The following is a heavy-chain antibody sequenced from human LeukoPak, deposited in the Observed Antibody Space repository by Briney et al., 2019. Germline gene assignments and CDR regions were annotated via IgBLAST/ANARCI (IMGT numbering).Heavy chain of an antibody. Sequence: GGSLRLSCAASGFTFSSYAMSWVRQAPGKGLVWVSRINSDGSSTSYADSVKGRFTISRDNAKNTLYLQMNSLRAEDTAVYYCARAGSGFLGFDYWGQGTLVTVSS. CDR2: INSDGSST. D-gene: IGHD6-19*01. V-gene: IGHV3-74*01. J-gene: IGHJ4*02. CDR3: ARAGSGFLGFDY. CDR1: GFTFSSYA.